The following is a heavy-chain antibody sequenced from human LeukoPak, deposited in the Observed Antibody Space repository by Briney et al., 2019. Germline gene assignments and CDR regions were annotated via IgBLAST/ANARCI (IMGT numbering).Heavy chain of an antibody. J-gene: IGHJ4*02. Sequence: GGSLRLSCAASGFTIDDYWMSWVRQAPGKGLEWVANIKEDVSDKYYVDSVKGRFTISRDNAKNSLYLQMSRLRAEDTAVYYCARVGVAGFDYWCQGILVTVSS. CDR1: GFTIDDYW. CDR3: ARVGVAGFDY. D-gene: IGHD3-3*01. V-gene: IGHV3-7*03. CDR2: IKEDVSDK.